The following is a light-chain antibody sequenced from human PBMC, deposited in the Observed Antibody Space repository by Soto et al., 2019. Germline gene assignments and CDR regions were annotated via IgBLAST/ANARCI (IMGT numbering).Light chain of an antibody. CDR3: QKYNSAPLT. J-gene: IGKJ4*01. Sequence: DIQVPQSPACLSACLLDIVTITCLASQGIRNDLGWYQQKPGKAPSLLIYAASSLQSGVPSRFSGSGSGTDFTLTISSLQPEDVATYYCQKYNSAPLTFGGGTKVDIK. CDR1: QGIRND. CDR2: AAS. V-gene: IGKV1-17*01.